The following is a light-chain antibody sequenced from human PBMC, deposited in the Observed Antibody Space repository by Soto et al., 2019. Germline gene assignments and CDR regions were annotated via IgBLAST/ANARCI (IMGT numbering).Light chain of an antibody. V-gene: IGLV2-14*03. CDR2: EVT. Sequence: QSVLAQPASVSGSPGQSITISCTGTDSDIGSYNYVSWYQQPPGKDPKLIIYEVTNRPSGVSDRFSGSKSANTASLTISGLQADDEADYYCSSYTSGSMLFGGGTKLTVL. CDR3: SSYTSGSML. J-gene: IGLJ3*02. CDR1: DSDIGSYNY.